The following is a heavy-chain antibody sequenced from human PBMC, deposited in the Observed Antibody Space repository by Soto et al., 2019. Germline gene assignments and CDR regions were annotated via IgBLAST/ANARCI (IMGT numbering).Heavy chain of an antibody. Sequence: GGSLRLSCAASGFTFSSYWMSWVRQAPGKGLEWVANIKQDGSEKYFVDSVKGRFTISRDNAKNSLYLQMNSLRAEDTAVYYCARTSGSYYVPSGYYGMDVWGQGTTVTVSS. J-gene: IGHJ6*02. D-gene: IGHD1-26*01. CDR2: IKQDGSEK. CDR1: GFTFSSYW. CDR3: ARTSGSYYVPSGYYGMDV. V-gene: IGHV3-7*05.